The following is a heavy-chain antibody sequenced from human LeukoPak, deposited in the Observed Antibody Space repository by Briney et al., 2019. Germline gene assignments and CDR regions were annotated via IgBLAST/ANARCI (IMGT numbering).Heavy chain of an antibody. CDR1: GFTFSSYW. CDR3: AGGASLVTGRPYYFDY. CDR2: IKQDGSEK. J-gene: IGHJ4*02. V-gene: IGHV3-7*01. D-gene: IGHD2-21*02. Sequence: SGGSLRLSCAASGFTFSSYWMSWVRQAPGKGLEWVANIKQDGSEKYYVDSVKGRFTISRDNAKNSLYLQMNSLRAEDTAVYYCAGGASLVTGRPYYFDYWGQGTLVTVSS.